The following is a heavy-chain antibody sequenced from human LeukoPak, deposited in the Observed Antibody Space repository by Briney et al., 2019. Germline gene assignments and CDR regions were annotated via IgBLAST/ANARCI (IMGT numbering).Heavy chain of an antibody. V-gene: IGHV1-2*02. Sequence: ASVKVSCKASGYTFTGYYMHWVRQAPGQGLEWMGWINPNSGGTNYAQKFQGRVTMTRDTSISTAYMELSRLRSDDTAVYYCAALQAQYSSSWYNWFDPWGQGTLVTVSS. J-gene: IGHJ5*02. D-gene: IGHD6-13*01. CDR2: INPNSGGT. CDR3: AALQAQYSSSWYNWFDP. CDR1: GYTFTGYY.